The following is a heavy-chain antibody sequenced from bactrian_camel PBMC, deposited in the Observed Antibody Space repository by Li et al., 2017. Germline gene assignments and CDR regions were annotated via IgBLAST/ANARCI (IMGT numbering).Heavy chain of an antibody. Sequence: QVQLVESGGGSVQAGGSLRLSCAASGYHSYSYCMNWYRQVAGKQREWISTWRSDGGTSYADSVKGRFTLSKDNAKNTLDLQMNSLTPEDTAMYYCAAVCYSDYDAMDEHDYSYSYWGQGTQVTVS. CDR3: AAVCYSDYDAMDEHDYSYSY. D-gene: IGHD4*01. J-gene: IGHJ4*01. V-gene: IGHV3S26*01. CDR1: GYHSYSYC. CDR2: WRSDGGT.